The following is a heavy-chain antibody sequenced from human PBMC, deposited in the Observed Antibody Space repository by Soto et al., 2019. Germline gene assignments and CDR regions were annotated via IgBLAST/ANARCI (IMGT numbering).Heavy chain of an antibody. D-gene: IGHD1-26*01. CDR3: AEDSGSYYDYYYGMDV. Sequence: GXSVKVSCKASGGTFSSYAISWVRQAPVQGLEWMGGIIPIFGTANYAQKFQGRVTITADGSTSTAYMELSSLRSEDTAVYYCAEDSGSYYDYYYGMDVWGQGTTVTVSS. CDR2: IIPIFGTA. CDR1: GGTFSSYA. V-gene: IGHV1-69*01. J-gene: IGHJ6*02.